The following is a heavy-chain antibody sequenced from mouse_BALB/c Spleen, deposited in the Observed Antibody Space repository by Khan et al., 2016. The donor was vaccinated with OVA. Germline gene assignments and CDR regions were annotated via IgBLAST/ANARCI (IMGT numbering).Heavy chain of an antibody. Sequence: QVQLKESGPGLVAPSQRLSITCTVSGFSLTSYGVHWVRQPPGKGLEWLGVIWAGGSTNYNSAFMSRLSISKDNSKSQVFLKMNSLQTDDTSMYYCARLEERWGQGTTLTVSS. CDR3: ARLEER. CDR1: GFSLTSYG. V-gene: IGHV2-9*02. CDR2: IWAGGST. J-gene: IGHJ2*01.